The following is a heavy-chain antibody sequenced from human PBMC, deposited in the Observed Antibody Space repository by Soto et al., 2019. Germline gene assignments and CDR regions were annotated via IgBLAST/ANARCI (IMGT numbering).Heavy chain of an antibody. V-gene: IGHV3-30*18. J-gene: IGHJ4*02. D-gene: IGHD2-2*01. CDR3: AKEGRYCSSTSCYVPVFDY. CDR2: ISYDGSNK. CDR1: GFTFSSYG. Sequence: PGGSLRLSCAASGFTFSSYGMHWVRQAPGKGLEWVAVISYDGSNKYYADSVKGRFTISRDNSKNTLYLQMNSLRAEDTAVYYCAKEGRYCSSTSCYVPVFDYWGQGT.